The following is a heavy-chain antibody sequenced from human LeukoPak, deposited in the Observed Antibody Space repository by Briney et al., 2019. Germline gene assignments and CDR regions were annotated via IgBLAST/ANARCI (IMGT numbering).Heavy chain of an antibody. D-gene: IGHD3-3*01. CDR3: ARGRIDNYDFWSGYQHPGGYYYGMDV. Sequence: GASVKVSCRASGGTFSSYAISWVRQAPGQGLEWMGGIIPIFGTANYAQKFQGRVTITADESTSTAYMELSSLRSEDTAVYYCARGRIDNYDFWSGYQHPGGYYYGMDVWGQGTTVTVSS. CDR2: IIPIFGTA. V-gene: IGHV1-69*01. J-gene: IGHJ6*02. CDR1: GGTFSSYA.